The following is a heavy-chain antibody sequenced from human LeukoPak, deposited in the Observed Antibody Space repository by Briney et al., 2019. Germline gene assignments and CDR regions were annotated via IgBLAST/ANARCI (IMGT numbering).Heavy chain of an antibody. V-gene: IGHV3-48*02. CDR1: GFTFSSYG. Sequence: GGTLRLSCAASGFTFSSYGMNWVRQAPGQGLEWVSYISSTSGTIYYADSVKGRFIISRDNAKTSLYLQMDSLRDEDTAVYYCARDLWGTSGYRFDYWGQGTLVTVSS. J-gene: IGHJ4*02. D-gene: IGHD3-22*01. CDR2: ISSTSGTI. CDR3: ARDLWGTSGYRFDY.